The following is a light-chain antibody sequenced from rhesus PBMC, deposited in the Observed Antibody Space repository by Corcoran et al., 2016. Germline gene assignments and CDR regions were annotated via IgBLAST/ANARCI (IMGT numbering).Light chain of an antibody. CDR1: QSVSSY. CDR3: QKYSSLPFT. CDR2: GAS. Sequence: QVMLTQSPATLSLSPGDRATLSCRASQSVSSYLAWYQQKPGQAPNLLIYGASRRATGIPDRFSGSGSGTEFTLTINSLEPEDFAVYYCQKYSSLPFTFGPGTKLEIK. V-gene: IGKV3-53*02. J-gene: IGKJ3*01.